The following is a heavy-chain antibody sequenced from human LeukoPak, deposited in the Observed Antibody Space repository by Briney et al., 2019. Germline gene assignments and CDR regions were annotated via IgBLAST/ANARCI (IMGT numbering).Heavy chain of an antibody. CDR1: GFTLRSYG. CDR3: ARDSPRLSGWLGHFDY. Sequence: GGCLRLSCAASGFTLRSYGVHWVRQAPGKGLEWVAVISSDGSSKNYADPMKGQFTISRDNSKNTLFLQMNNLRAEDTAVYYCARDSPRLSGWLGHFDYWGQGTLVTVSS. J-gene: IGHJ4*02. V-gene: IGHV3-30*03. D-gene: IGHD6-19*01. CDR2: ISSDGSSK.